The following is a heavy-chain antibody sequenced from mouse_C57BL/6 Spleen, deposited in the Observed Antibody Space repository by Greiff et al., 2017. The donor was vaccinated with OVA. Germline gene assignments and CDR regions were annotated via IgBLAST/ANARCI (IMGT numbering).Heavy chain of an antibody. J-gene: IGHJ3*01. CDR2: IHPNSGST. V-gene: IGHV1-64*01. D-gene: IGHD4-1*01. CDR3: ARPGPAWFAY. CDR1: GYTFTSYW. Sequence: QVQLQQPGAELVKPGASVKLSCKASGYTFTSYWMHWVKQRPGQGLEWIGMIHPNSGSTNYNEKFKSKATLTVDKSSRTAYMQLSSLTSEDSAVYYCARPGPAWFAYWGQGTLVTVSA.